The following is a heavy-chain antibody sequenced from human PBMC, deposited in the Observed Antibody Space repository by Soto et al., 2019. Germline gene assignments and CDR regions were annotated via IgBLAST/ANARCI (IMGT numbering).Heavy chain of an antibody. D-gene: IGHD2-8*01. V-gene: IGHV4-59*01. Sequence: ETLSLTCTVSGGSISSYYWSWIRQPPGKGLKWIGYIYYSGSTNYNPSLKSRVTISVDTSKNQFSLKLSSVTAADTAVYYCAVGMEYCTNGVCYLDYYGMDVWGQGTTVTVS. CDR2: IYYSGST. J-gene: IGHJ6*02. CDR1: GGSISSYY. CDR3: AVGMEYCTNGVCYLDYYGMDV.